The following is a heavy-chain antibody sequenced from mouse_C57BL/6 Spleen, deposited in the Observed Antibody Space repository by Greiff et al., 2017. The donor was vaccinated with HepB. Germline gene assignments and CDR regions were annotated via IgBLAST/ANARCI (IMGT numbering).Heavy chain of an antibody. CDR1: GFTFSDYG. V-gene: IGHV5-15*01. CDR2: ISNLAYSI. J-gene: IGHJ2*01. CDR3: ARLYDGWYYFDY. Sequence: EVKLVESGGGLVQPGGSLKLSCAASGFTFSDYGMAWVRQAPRKGPEWVAFISNLAYSIYYADTVTGRFTISRENAKNTLYLEMSSLRSEDTAMYYCARLYDGWYYFDYWGQGTTLTVSS. D-gene: IGHD2-3*01.